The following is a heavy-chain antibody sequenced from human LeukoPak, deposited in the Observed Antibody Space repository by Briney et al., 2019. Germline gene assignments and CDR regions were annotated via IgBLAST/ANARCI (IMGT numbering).Heavy chain of an antibody. D-gene: IGHD3-10*01. CDR3: ASQLTMVRGVITHLFDY. V-gene: IGHV4-39*01. CDR2: IYYSGST. J-gene: IGHJ4*02. CDR1: GGSISSYY. Sequence: SETLSLTCTVSGGSISSYYWGWIRQPPGKGLEWIGSIYYSGSTYCNPSLKSRVTISVDTSKNQFSLKLSSVTAADTAVYYCASQLTMVRGVITHLFDYWGQGTLVTVSS.